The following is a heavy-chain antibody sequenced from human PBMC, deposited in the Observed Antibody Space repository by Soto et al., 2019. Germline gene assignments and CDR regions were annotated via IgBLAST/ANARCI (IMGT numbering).Heavy chain of an antibody. J-gene: IGHJ3*02. D-gene: IGHD1-7*01. Sequence: PGGSLRLSCAASGFTFSCYAMSWVRQPPGKGLVCVLAISGSGGSIYYADSVKGRFTFSRDNSKNTLYLQMNSLRAEDTAVYYCAKDRAGYNWNYDAFDIWGQGTMVTVSS. CDR1: GFTFSCYA. CDR2: ISGSGGSI. V-gene: IGHV3-23*01. CDR3: AKDRAGYNWNYDAFDI.